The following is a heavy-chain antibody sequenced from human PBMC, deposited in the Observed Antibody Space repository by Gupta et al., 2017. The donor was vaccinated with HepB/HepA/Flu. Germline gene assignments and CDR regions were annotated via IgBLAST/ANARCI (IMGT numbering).Heavy chain of an antibody. J-gene: IGHJ4*02. D-gene: IGHD3-3*01. CDR2: INHSGST. Sequence: QVQLQQWGAGLLKPSETLSLTCAVYGGSFSGYYWSWIRQPPGKGLEWIGEINHSGSTNYNPSLKSRVTISVDTSKNQFSLKLSPVTAADTAVYYCARGGSVSGISESKDYDFWSGYYLIWGQGTLVTVSS. V-gene: IGHV4-34*01. CDR1: GGSFSGYY. CDR3: ARGGSVSGISESKDYDFWSGYYLI.